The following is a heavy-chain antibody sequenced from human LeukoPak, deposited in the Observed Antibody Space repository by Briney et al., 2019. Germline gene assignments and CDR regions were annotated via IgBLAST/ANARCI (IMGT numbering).Heavy chain of an antibody. CDR3: ARGGGGDSSGYSTNFYYYGMDV. D-gene: IGHD3-22*01. V-gene: IGHV1-69*04. CDR2: SIPTLGIA. J-gene: IGHJ6*02. CDR1: GGTFTSYA. Sequence: ASVKVSCKASGGTFTSYAISWVRQAPGQGLEWMGRSIPTLGIANYAQKFQGRVTITTDKSTSTAYMELSSLRSEDTAVYYCARGGGGDSSGYSTNFYYYGMDVWGQGTTVTVSS.